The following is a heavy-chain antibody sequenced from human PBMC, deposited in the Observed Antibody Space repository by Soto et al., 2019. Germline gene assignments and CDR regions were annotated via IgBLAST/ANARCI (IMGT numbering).Heavy chain of an antibody. Sequence: QVQLVESGGGVVQPGRSLRLSCAASGFTFSSFAMHWVRQAPGKGLEWLAVISSDVVNYYYAECVKGRFTISRDNSQNPLYLQTNSLRNEDTAVYYCARGGAWTPEGLGYWGQGTLVTVSS. J-gene: IGHJ4*02. CDR3: ARGGAWTPEGLGY. CDR2: ISSDVVNY. CDR1: GFTFSSFA. D-gene: IGHD2-15*01. V-gene: IGHV3-30-3*01.